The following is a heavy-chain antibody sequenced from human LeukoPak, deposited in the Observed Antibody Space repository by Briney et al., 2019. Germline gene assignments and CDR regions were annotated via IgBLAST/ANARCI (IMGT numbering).Heavy chain of an antibody. CDR2: ISAYNGNT. J-gene: IGHJ4*02. V-gene: IGHV1-18*01. CDR1: GYTFTSYG. Sequence: ASVKDSCKPPGYTFTSYGISWVRQAPEQGLEWMGWISAYNGNTNYTQKLQGTVTMTTDTTTSTAYMELRSLRSDDTDVYYCAREVRWAAGTSRRKYDYWGQGTLVTVSS. D-gene: IGHD6-13*01. CDR3: AREVRWAAGTSRRKYDY.